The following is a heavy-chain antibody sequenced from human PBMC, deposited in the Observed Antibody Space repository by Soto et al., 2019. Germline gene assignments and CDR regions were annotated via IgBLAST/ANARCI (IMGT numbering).Heavy chain of an antibody. Sequence: QVQLQESAPGLVKPSETLSLPCTVPGGSVTIGTYYCSWIRQPPGKRLELIGYIHYTGSINYSPSFTSRVTISIDTSKNQFALKLTSVTAADTAVYYCARGQDNDKLHYWSQGTLVTVS. CDR3: ARGQDNDKLHY. J-gene: IGHJ4*02. D-gene: IGHD1-1*01. CDR2: IHYTGSI. V-gene: IGHV4-61*01. CDR1: GGSVTIGTYY.